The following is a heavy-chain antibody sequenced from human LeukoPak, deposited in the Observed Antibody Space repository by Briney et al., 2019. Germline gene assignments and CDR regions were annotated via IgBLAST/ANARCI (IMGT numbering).Heavy chain of an antibody. V-gene: IGHV4-30-4*08. CDR1: GGSIISGDSY. Sequence: PSQTLSLTCTVSGGSIISGDSYWTWIRQPPGEGLQLVGYIYYSGSTFYNPSLQSRVAMSIDKSNNRFSLKLNSVTAADKAVYYCVRDSGNYFDLWGHGTLVTVSS. CDR2: IYYSGST. CDR3: VRDSGNYFDL. D-gene: IGHD3-10*01. J-gene: IGHJ2*01.